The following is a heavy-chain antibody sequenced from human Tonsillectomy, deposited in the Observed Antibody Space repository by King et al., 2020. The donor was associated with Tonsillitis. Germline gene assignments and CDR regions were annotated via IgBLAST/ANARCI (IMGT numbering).Heavy chain of an antibody. CDR3: VARQTTSLDY. V-gene: IGHV3-23*04. D-gene: IGHD1-14*01. J-gene: IGHJ4*02. CDR1: GVTFSNYG. CDR2: ISGGGDGT. Sequence: VQLVQSGGGLVQPGGSLRLSCAASGVTFSNYGVGWFRQAPGKGLEGVSSISGGGDGTYYADPVKGRITISRDNSKSTVYLQMNSLRPEDTAVYYCVARQTTSLDYWGQGTLVTVSS.